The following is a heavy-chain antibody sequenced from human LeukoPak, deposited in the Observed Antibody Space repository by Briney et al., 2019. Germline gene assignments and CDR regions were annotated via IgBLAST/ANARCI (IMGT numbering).Heavy chain of an antibody. Sequence: PSETLSLTCAVCGGSFSGYCWSWNRQPPGKGLEWIGEINHSGSTNYNPSLKSRVTISVDTSKNQFSLKLSSVTAADTAVYYCARGYGSGSRILDYWGQGTLVTVSS. CDR1: GGSFSGYC. CDR2: INHSGST. J-gene: IGHJ4*02. V-gene: IGHV4-34*01. CDR3: ARGYGSGSRILDY. D-gene: IGHD3-10*01.